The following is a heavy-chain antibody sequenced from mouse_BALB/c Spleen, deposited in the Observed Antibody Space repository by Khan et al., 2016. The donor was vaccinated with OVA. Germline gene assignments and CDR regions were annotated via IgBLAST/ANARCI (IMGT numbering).Heavy chain of an antibody. D-gene: IGHD2-2*01. CDR1: GYTFNSYW. V-gene: IGHV1-5*01. CDR2: IYPGNSDT. Sequence: VQLKQSGTELAKPGTSVKMSCKASGYTFNSYWMHWVKQRPGQGLEWIGAIYPGNSDTSYNQKFKGKAKMTAVTSSSTAYMQLSSLTTEDSAVYYGKRFGCIVAYWGQGTMVTVSA. CDR3: KRFGCIVAY. J-gene: IGHJ3*01.